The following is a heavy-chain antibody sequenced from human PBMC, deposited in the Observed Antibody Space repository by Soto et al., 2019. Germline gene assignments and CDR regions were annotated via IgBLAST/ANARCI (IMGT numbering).Heavy chain of an antibody. CDR1: GYSIRSGYF. CDR3: ARINGGSPDF. J-gene: IGHJ4*02. CDR2: MYHSGIT. Sequence: SETLSLTCAVSGYSIRSGYFWGWIRQPPGKGLEWIGSMYHSGITYYNLSLKSRVTISVDTSKNQLSLKLTSVTAADTAVYYCARINGGSPDFWGQGTLVTVSS. D-gene: IGHD2-15*01. V-gene: IGHV4-38-2*01.